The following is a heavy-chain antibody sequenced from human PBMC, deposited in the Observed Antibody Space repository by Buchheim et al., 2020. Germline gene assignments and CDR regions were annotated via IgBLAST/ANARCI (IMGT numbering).Heavy chain of an antibody. V-gene: IGHV4-59*08. J-gene: IGHJ4*02. D-gene: IGHD6-13*01. CDR2: IYYSGST. CDR1: GGSISSYY. CDR3: ARSGSSWYFSSLGFDY. Sequence: QVQLQESGPGLVKPSETLSLTCTASGGSISSYYWSWIRQPPGKGLEWIGYIYYSGSTNYNPSLKSRVTISVDTSKNQFSLKLSSVTAADTAVYYCARSGSSWYFSSLGFDYWGQGTL.